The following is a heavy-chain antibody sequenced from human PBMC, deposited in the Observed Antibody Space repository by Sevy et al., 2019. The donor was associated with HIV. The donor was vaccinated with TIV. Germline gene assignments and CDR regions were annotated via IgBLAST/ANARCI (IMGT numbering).Heavy chain of an antibody. CDR3: ARDRTFLYYFDY. J-gene: IGHJ4*02. Sequence: GGSLRLSCAASGFIFSNYGMHWVRQAPSKGLEWVAVISNDGDNKYSADSVKGRFSISRDNSKNTLYLQMNSLRGEDTAVYYCARDRTFLYYFDYWGQGTLVTVSS. CDR1: GFIFSNYG. V-gene: IGHV3-30*03. CDR2: ISNDGDNK. D-gene: IGHD1-7*01.